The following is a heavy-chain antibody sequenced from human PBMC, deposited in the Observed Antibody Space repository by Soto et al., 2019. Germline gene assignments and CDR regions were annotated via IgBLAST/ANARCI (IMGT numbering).Heavy chain of an antibody. Sequence: QLQLQESGSGLVKPSQTLSLTCAVSGGSISSGGSSWTWIRQPPGKGLEWIGYIYHSGSTYYNPSLKGRVTISVDRSKNQFSLKLTSVPAADTAVYYCARGAVVNFDSWGQGNLVTVSS. CDR2: IYHSGST. D-gene: IGHD3-22*01. V-gene: IGHV4-30-2*01. J-gene: IGHJ4*02. CDR1: GGSISSGGSS. CDR3: ARGAVVNFDS.